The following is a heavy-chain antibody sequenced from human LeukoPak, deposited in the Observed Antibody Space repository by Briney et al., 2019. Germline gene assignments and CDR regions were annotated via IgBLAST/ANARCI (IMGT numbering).Heavy chain of an antibody. D-gene: IGHD1-26*01. Sequence: PGGSLRLSCAASEFTFSTYCMHWVRQAPGKGLVRVSRINRDGTNTDYADSVKGRFTISRDNAKNTLYMQMNSLRVDDTAVYYCVREASGVSSSAFDVWGQGTMVTVSS. J-gene: IGHJ3*01. V-gene: IGHV3-74*01. CDR1: EFTFSTYC. CDR3: VREASGVSSSAFDV. CDR2: INRDGTNT.